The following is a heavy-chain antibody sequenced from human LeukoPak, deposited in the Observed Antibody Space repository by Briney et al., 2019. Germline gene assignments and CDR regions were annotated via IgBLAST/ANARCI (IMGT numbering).Heavy chain of an antibody. CDR2: MKYDGSEK. CDR3: ARDQVGTTLDLDY. Sequence: GGSLRLSCAASGFTFSSYWMSWVRQAPGKGLEWVANMKYDGSEKYYVDSVKGRFTISRDNAKNSLYLQMNSLRAEDTALYYCARDQVGTTLDLDYWGQGTLVTVSS. J-gene: IGHJ4*02. D-gene: IGHD1-26*01. V-gene: IGHV3-7*01. CDR1: GFTFSSYW.